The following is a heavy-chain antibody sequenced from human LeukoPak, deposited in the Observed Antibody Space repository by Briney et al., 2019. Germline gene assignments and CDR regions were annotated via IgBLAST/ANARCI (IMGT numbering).Heavy chain of an antibody. CDR3: ARDQASRITMVRGAFLPYNWFDP. Sequence: SETLSLTCAVYGGSFSGYYWSWIRQPPGKGLEWIGEINHSGSTNYNPSLKSRVTISVDTSKNQFSLKLSSVTAADTAVYYCARDQASRITMVRGAFLPYNWFDPWGQGTLVTVSS. CDR1: GGSFSGYY. CDR2: INHSGST. V-gene: IGHV4-34*01. J-gene: IGHJ5*02. D-gene: IGHD3-10*01.